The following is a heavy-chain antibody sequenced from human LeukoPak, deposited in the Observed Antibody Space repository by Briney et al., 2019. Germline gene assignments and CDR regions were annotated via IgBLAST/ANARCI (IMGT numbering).Heavy chain of an antibody. J-gene: IGHJ6*02. Sequence: PSETLSLTCTVSGGSISSYYWSWIRQPPGKGLEWIGYIYYSGSTNYNPSLKSRVTISVDTSKNQFSLKLSSVTAADTAVYYCARALLGLYNGMDVWGQGTTVSVSS. D-gene: IGHD1-14*01. CDR2: IYYSGST. CDR1: GGSISSYY. CDR3: ARALLGLYNGMDV. V-gene: IGHV4-59*01.